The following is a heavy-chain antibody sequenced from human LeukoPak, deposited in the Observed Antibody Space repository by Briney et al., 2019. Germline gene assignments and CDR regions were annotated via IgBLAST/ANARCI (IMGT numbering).Heavy chain of an antibody. J-gene: IGHJ3*02. CDR3: ARDSVEETIFGVVTSDAFDI. CDR1: GFTFSYYA. Sequence: GGSLRLSCAASGFTFSYYAMHWVRQAPGKGLEWVAVISYDGSNEYYADSMKGRFTISRDNSKNTLSLQMNTLRPEDTAVYYCARDSVEETIFGVVTSDAFDIWGQGTMVTVSS. CDR2: ISYDGSNE. D-gene: IGHD3-3*01. V-gene: IGHV3-30-3*01.